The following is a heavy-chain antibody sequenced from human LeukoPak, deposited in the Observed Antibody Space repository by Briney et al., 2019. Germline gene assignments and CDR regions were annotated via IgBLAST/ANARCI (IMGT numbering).Heavy chain of an antibody. D-gene: IGHD4-11*01. CDR3: AKAGRPYSNYFDY. J-gene: IGHJ4*02. CDR1: GFTFSSYW. CDR2: ISGSGGST. V-gene: IGHV3-23*01. Sequence: GGSLRLSCAAAGFTFSSYWMHWVRQAPGKGLVWVSAISGSGGSTYYADSVKGRFTISRDNSKNTLYLQMNSLRAEDTAVYYCAKAGRPYSNYFDYWGQGTLVTVSS.